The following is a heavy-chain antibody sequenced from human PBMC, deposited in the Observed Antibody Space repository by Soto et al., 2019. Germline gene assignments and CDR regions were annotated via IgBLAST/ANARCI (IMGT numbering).Heavy chain of an antibody. V-gene: IGHV3-30-3*01. CDR1: GVTFSSYA. Sequence: GASLRLSCAASGVTFSSYAMHWVRQAPGKGLEWVAVISYDGSNKYYADSVKGRFTISRDNSKNTLYLQMNSLRAEDTAVYYCARGLGSSSWYFDYWGQGTLVTVSS. J-gene: IGHJ4*02. CDR3: ARGLGSSSWYFDY. CDR2: ISYDGSNK. D-gene: IGHD6-13*01.